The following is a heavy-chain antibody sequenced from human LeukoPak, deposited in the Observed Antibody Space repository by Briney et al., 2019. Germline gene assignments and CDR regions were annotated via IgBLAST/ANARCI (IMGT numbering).Heavy chain of an antibody. CDR1: GYTFTGYY. Sequence: ASVKVSCKASGYTFTGYYMHWVRQAPGQGLEWMGWINPNSGGTNYAQQFQGRLTMTRDTSISTAYMELSRLRSDDTAVYYCAREPYDYVWGSYRLTAYFDYWGQGTLVTVSS. CDR3: AREPYDYVWGSYRLTAYFDY. J-gene: IGHJ4*02. CDR2: INPNSGGT. V-gene: IGHV1-2*02. D-gene: IGHD3-16*02.